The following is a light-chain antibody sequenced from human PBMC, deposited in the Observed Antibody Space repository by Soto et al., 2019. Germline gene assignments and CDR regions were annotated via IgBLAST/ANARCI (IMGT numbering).Light chain of an antibody. Sequence: EIVMTQSPVILSVSPGERATLSCRASQNVNSDLAWYQQKPGQAPRILIYGASTRATDIPARISGSGSGTDFTITINGLQSEDFAVYYCQQYNKWPPLYTFGQGTKLEIK. CDR2: GAS. CDR3: QQYNKWPPLYT. J-gene: IGKJ2*01. V-gene: IGKV3-15*01. CDR1: QNVNSD.